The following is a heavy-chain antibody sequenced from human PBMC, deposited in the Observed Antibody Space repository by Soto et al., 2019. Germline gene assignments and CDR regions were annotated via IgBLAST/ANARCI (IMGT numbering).Heavy chain of an antibody. CDR2: IYYSGST. J-gene: IGHJ4*02. D-gene: IGHD6-13*01. Sequence: PSETLSLTCTVSGGSISSGGYYWSWIRQHPGKGLEWIGYIYYSGSTYYNPSLKSRVTISVDTSKNQFSLKLSSVTAADTAVYYCARDSQYSSTAGFDYWGQGTLVTVS. CDR1: GGSISSGGYY. V-gene: IGHV4-31*03. CDR3: ARDSQYSSTAGFDY.